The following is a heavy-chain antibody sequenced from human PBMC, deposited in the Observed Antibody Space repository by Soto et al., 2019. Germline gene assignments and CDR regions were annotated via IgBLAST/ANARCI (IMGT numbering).Heavy chain of an antibody. D-gene: IGHD2-15*01. Sequence: QVQLVQSGAEVKKPGASVKVSCKASGYTFTGYYMHWVRQAPGQGLEWMGWINPNSGGTNYAQKFQGGVTMTRDTSISTAYMERSRLRSDDTAVYYCARGYCSGGSCYPDDYWGQGTLVTVSS. CDR2: INPNSGGT. CDR1: GYTFTGYY. J-gene: IGHJ4*02. V-gene: IGHV1-2*02. CDR3: ARGYCSGGSCYPDDY.